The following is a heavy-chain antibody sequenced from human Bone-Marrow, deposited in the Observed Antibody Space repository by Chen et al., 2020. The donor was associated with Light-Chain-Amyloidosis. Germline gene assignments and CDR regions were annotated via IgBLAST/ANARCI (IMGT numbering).Heavy chain of an antibody. D-gene: IGHD3-9*01. Sequence: GFAFSSYAMSWVRQAPGKGQEWVSTISGSGGSRYYGDSVKGRLTISRDNSKNALFLQMNSLRAEDTAVYYCAKDISYDDILPGYPADAFDIWGQGTMVTVSS. V-gene: IGHV3-23*01. CDR2: ISGSGGSR. CDR3: AKDISYDDILPGYPADAFDI. CDR1: GFAFSSYA. J-gene: IGHJ3*02.